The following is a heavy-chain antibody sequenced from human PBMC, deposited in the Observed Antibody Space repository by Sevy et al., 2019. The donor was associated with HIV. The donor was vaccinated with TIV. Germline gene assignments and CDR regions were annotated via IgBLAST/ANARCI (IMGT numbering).Heavy chain of an antibody. CDR3: AIRSGGHYFDY. V-gene: IGHV4-34*01. CDR1: GGSFSGYY. D-gene: IGHD2-15*01. J-gene: IGHJ4*02. CDR2: ISHSGST. Sequence: PSETLSLTCAVYGGSFSGYYWSWIRQPPGKGLEGIAEISHSGSTNYNPSLKSRVTISVATSKNQFSLKLSSVTAADTAVYYCAIRSGGHYFDYWGQGTLVTVSS.